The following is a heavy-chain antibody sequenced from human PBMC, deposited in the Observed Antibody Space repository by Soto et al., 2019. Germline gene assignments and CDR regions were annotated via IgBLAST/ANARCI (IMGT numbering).Heavy chain of an antibody. V-gene: IGHV3-30-3*01. J-gene: IGHJ4*02. CDR2: KTYDGSNK. CDR3: ARAGGLLVDY. CDR1: GFMFSSYA. D-gene: IGHD1-26*01. Sequence: QVQLVESGGGVVQPGRSLRLSCAASGFMFSSYAMHWVRQAPGKGLEWVAVKTYDGSNKYYAGYVKGRFTISRDNSKNTLYLQMNSLRAEDTAVYYCARAGGLLVDYWGQGTLVTVSS.